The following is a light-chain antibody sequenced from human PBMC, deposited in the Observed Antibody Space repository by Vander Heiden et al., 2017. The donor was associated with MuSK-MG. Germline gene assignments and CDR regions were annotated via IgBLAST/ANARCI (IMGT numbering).Light chain of an antibody. V-gene: IGKV1-39*01. Sequence: DIQMTQSPSSLSASVGDRVTITCRASQSISSYLNWYQQKPGKAPKLLIYAASSLQSGVPSRFSGSGSVTDFTLTISRRQPEDFATYYCQQRDSTPRTFGQGTKVEIK. J-gene: IGKJ1*01. CDR2: AAS. CDR3: QQRDSTPRT. CDR1: QSISSY.